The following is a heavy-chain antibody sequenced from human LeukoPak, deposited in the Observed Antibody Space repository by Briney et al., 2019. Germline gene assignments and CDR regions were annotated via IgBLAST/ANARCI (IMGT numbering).Heavy chain of an antibody. CDR3: AKELYYYDSSGYG. Sequence: PGASLRLSCAASGFPFSSYAMSWVRQPPGEGLEWVSAISGSGGSTYDADSVKGRFTISRDNSKNTLYLQMNSLRAEDTAVYYCAKELYYYDSSGYGWGQGTLVTVSS. D-gene: IGHD3-22*01. J-gene: IGHJ4*02. CDR2: ISGSGGST. CDR1: GFPFSSYA. V-gene: IGHV3-23*01.